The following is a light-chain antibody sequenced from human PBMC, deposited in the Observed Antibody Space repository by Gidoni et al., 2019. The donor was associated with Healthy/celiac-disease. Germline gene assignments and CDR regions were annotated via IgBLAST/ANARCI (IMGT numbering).Light chain of an antibody. CDR1: QSISSY. Sequence: DLQITQSPSSLSASVGDRVTITCRASQSISSYLNWYQQKPGKAPKLLIYAASSLQSGVPSRFSGSGSGTDFTLTISSLQPEEFATYYCQQSYSTPYTFGQGTKLEIK. J-gene: IGKJ2*01. CDR2: AAS. V-gene: IGKV1-39*01. CDR3: QQSYSTPYT.